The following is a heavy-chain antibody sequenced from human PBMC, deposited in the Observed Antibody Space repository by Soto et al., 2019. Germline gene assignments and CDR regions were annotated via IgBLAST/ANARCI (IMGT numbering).Heavy chain of an antibody. J-gene: IGHJ3*02. D-gene: IGHD3-10*01. CDR1: GFTFSSYE. Sequence: PGGSLRLSCAASGFTFSSYEMNWVRQAPGKGLEWVSYISSSGSTIYYADSVKGRFTISRDNAKNSLYLQMNSLRAGDTAVYYCARDCMVRGIVDAFDIWGQGTMVTVSS. CDR3: ARDCMVRGIVDAFDI. V-gene: IGHV3-48*03. CDR2: ISSSGSTI.